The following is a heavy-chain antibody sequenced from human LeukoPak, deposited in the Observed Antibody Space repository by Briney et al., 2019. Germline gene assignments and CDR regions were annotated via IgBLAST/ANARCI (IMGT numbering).Heavy chain of an antibody. Sequence: GGSLRLSCAASGFTFSDYYMSWIRQAPGKGLEWVSYISSSGSTIYYADSVKGRFTISRDNSKNTLYLQMNSLRAEDTAVYYCATDSSSTPKFDYWGQGTLVTVSS. J-gene: IGHJ4*02. CDR1: GFTFSDYY. V-gene: IGHV3-11*01. D-gene: IGHD6-6*01. CDR3: ATDSSSTPKFDY. CDR2: ISSSGSTI.